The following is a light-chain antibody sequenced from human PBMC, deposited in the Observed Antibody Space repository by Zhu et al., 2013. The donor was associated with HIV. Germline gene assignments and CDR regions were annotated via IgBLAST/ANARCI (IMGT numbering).Light chain of an antibody. V-gene: IGKV1-9*01. Sequence: DIQLTQSPSFLSASVGDRVTITCWASQGISNYLAWYQQKPGKAPKLLIYAASTLQSGVPSRFSGSGSGTEFTLTISSLQPEGVATYYCQKYNSAPLTFGGGTKVEIK. CDR3: QKYNSAPLT. J-gene: IGKJ4*01. CDR1: QGISNY. CDR2: AAS.